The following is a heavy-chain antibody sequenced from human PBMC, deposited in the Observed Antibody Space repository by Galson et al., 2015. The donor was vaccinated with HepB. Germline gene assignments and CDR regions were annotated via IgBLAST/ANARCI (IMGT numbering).Heavy chain of an antibody. V-gene: IGHV1-46*03. CDR1: GYTFSSYY. J-gene: IGHJ6*02. CDR3: ARDWSLTPVPITMLRGVLHGMDV. Sequence: SVKVSCKASGYTFSSYYMHWVRQAPGQGLEWMGIINPRGGSTSYAQNFQGRVTMTRDTSTSTVYMELSSLRSEDTAVYYCARDWSLTPVPITMLRGVLHGMDVWGQGTTVTVSS. CDR2: INPRGGST. D-gene: IGHD3-10*01.